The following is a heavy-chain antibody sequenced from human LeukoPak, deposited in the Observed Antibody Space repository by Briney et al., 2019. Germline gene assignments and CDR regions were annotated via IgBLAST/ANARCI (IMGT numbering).Heavy chain of an antibody. J-gene: IGHJ4*02. Sequence: SETLSLTCTVSGGSISSSSYYWGWIRQPPGKGLEWIGSIYYSGSTYYNPSLKSRVTISVDTSKNQFSLKLSSVTAADTAVYYCARNPRIYYFDYWGQGTLVTVSS. V-gene: IGHV4-39*01. CDR3: ARNPRIYYFDY. CDR1: GGSISSSSYY. D-gene: IGHD2-15*01. CDR2: IYYSGST.